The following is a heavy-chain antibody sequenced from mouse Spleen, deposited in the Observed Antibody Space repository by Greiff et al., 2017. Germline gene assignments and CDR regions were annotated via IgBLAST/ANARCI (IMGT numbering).Heavy chain of an antibody. CDR1: GYTFTSYW. J-gene: IGHJ3*01. D-gene: IGHD2-14*01. Sequence: VQLQQPGTELVKPGASVKLSCKASGYTFTSYWMHWVKQRPGQGLEWIGNINPSTGGTNYNEKFTSKATLTVDKSSSTAYMQLSSLTSEYSAVYYCARAYYRYDDGAPWFAYWGQGTLVTVSA. CDR3: ARAYYRYDDGAPWFAY. CDR2: INPSTGGT. V-gene: IGHV1-53*01.